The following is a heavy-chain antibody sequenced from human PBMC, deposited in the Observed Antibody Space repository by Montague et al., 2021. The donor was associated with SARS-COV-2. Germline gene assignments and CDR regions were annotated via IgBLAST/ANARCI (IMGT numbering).Heavy chain of an antibody. Sequence: SETLSLTCSVSGDSIYRSGSYWGWIRQPPGKGLEWIGSINYSGATYYNPSLKSRVTISVDTSKNQISLKVNSVTAADTAVYYCARPSSTGNYYYWGQGTLVTVSS. D-gene: IGHD1-26*01. J-gene: IGHJ4*02. V-gene: IGHV4-39*01. CDR1: GDSIYRSGSY. CDR3: ARPSSTGNYYY. CDR2: INYSGAT.